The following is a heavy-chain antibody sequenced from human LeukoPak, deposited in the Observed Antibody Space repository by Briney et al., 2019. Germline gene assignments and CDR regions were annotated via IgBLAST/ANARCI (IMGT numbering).Heavy chain of an antibody. CDR2: MNPNSGNT. J-gene: IGHJ4*02. Sequence: ASVKVSCKASGYTFTSYDINWVRQATGRGLEWMGWMNPNSGNTGYAQKFQGRVTMTRNTSISTAYMELSSLRSEDTAVYYCARGAGVAALSTLDYWGQGTLVTVSS. CDR3: ARGAGVAALSTLDY. D-gene: IGHD6-13*01. CDR1: GYTFTSYD. V-gene: IGHV1-8*01.